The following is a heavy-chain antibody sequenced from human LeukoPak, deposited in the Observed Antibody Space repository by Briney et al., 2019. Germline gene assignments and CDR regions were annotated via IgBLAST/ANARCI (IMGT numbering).Heavy chain of an antibody. CDR3: AFGGVIGPDY. CDR1: GGSFSGYY. V-gene: IGHV4-34*01. D-gene: IGHD3-16*02. Sequence: SETLSLTCALYGGSFSGYYWRWIRQPPGKGLECIGEINHSGSTNYNPSLKSRVTISVDTTKDQCSLKLSSVTAADTAVYYWAFGGVIGPDYWGQGTLVTVSS. CDR2: INHSGST. J-gene: IGHJ4*02.